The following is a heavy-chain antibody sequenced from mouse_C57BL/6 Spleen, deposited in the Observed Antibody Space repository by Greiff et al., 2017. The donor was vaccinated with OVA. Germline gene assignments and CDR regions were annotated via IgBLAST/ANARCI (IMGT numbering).Heavy chain of an antibody. CDR3: ARGRQPEAMDY. CDR2: INPYNGGT. V-gene: IGHV1-19*01. D-gene: IGHD6-1*01. CDR1: GYTFTDYY. Sequence: EVQLQQSGPVLVKPGASVKMSCKASGYTFTDYYMNWVKQSHGKSLEWIGVINPYNGGTSYNQKFKGKATLTVDKSSSTAYMELNSLTSEDSAVYYCARGRQPEAMDYWGQGTSVTVSS. J-gene: IGHJ4*01.